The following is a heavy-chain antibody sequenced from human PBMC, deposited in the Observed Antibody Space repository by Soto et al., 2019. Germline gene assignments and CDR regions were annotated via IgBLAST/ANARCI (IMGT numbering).Heavy chain of an antibody. J-gene: IGHJ5*02. CDR3: ARDLKRDIVVVPAAMDKYNWFDP. D-gene: IGHD2-2*01. Sequence: GSLRLSCAASGFTFSSYSMNWVRQAPGKGLEWVSYISSSSSTIYYADSVKGRFTISRDNAKNSLYLQMNSLRAEDTAVYYCARDLKRDIVVVPAAMDKYNWFDPWGQGTLVTVSS. V-gene: IGHV3-48*01. CDR1: GFTFSSYS. CDR2: ISSSSSTI.